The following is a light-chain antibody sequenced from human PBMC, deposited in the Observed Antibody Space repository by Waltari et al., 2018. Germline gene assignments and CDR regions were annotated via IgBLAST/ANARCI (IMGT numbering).Light chain of an antibody. CDR3: LQDDSYPYT. CDR1: QGVRNA. V-gene: IGKV1-6*01. CDR2: CAS. Sequence: AIQMTQSPSSLSASIGDRVTITCRASQGVRNAVGWFQQKPGKAPNLLIYCASILQNGVPSRFSASGSGLDFTLTISSLQPEDFATYYCLQDDSYPYTFGQGTKLEIK. J-gene: IGKJ2*01.